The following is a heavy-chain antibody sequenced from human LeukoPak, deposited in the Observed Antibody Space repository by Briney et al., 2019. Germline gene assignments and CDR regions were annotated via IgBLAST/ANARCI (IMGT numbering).Heavy chain of an antibody. CDR2: IYTSGST. CDR1: GGSISSYY. D-gene: IGHD3-9*01. V-gene: IGHV4-4*07. J-gene: IGHJ3*02. Sequence: SETLSLTCTVSGGSISSYYWSWIRQPAGKGLEWIGRIYTSGSTNYNPSLKSRVTMSVDTPKNQFSLKLSSVTAADTAVYYCARDRAVLRYFDWLLGDAFDIWGQGTMVTVSS. CDR3: ARDRAVLRYFDWLLGDAFDI.